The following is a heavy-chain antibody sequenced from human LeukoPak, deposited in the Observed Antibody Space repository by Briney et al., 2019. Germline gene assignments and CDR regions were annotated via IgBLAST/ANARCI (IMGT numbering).Heavy chain of an antibody. V-gene: IGHV1-2*02. CDR1: GYTFTGYY. J-gene: IGHJ5*02. CDR2: INPNSGGT. CDR3: AREHRSTANWFDP. Sequence: GASVTVSCTASGYTFTGYYMHWVRQAPGQGLEWMGWINPNSGGTNYAQKFQGRVTMTRDTSISTAYMELSRLRSDDTAVYYCAREHRSTANWFDPWGQGTLVTVSS.